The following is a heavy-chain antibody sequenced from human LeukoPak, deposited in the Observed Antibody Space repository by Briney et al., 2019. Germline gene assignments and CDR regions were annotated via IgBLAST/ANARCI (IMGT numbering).Heavy chain of an antibody. J-gene: IGHJ4*02. CDR2: ISYDGSNK. Sequence: GGSLRLSCAASGFTFSSYAMHWVRQAPGKGLEWVAVISYDGSNKYYADFVKGRFTISRDNSKNTLYLQMNSLRAEDTAVYYCAKQGTYYFDYWGQGTLVTVSS. CDR1: GFTFSSYA. CDR3: AKQGTYYFDY. D-gene: IGHD1-7*01. V-gene: IGHV3-30-3*01.